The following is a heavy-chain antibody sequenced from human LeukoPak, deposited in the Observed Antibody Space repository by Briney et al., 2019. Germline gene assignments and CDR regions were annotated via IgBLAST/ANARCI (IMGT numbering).Heavy chain of an antibody. D-gene: IGHD3-10*01. CDR3: ARDWGVESRPGYMDV. V-gene: IGHV4-38-2*02. CDR1: GYSISSGYY. CDR2: LYHSGST. J-gene: IGHJ6*03. Sequence: KPSETMSLTSTVSGYSISSGYYWGWIRQPTGMGLEGIGSLYHSGSTYYNTSLKSRATISVDTPKSQFSPKLTSVTAADTAVYFCARDWGVESRPGYMDVWGKGTTVTVSS.